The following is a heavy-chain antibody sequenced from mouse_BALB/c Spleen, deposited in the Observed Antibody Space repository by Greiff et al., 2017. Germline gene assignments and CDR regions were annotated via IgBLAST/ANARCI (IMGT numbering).Heavy chain of an antibody. V-gene: IGHV2-2*02. Sequence: VQLQQSGPGLVQPSQSLSITCTVSGFSLTSYGVHWVRQSPGKGLEWLGVIWSGGSTDYNAAFISRLSISKDNSKSQVFFKMNSLQANDTAIYYCARSPSHYYGSSYSAWFAYWGQGTLVTVSA. CDR2: IWSGGST. CDR3: ARSPSHYYGSSYSAWFAY. CDR1: GFSLTSYG. D-gene: IGHD1-1*01. J-gene: IGHJ3*01.